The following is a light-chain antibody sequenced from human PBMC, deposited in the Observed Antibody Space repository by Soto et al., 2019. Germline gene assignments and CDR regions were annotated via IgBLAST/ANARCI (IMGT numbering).Light chain of an antibody. CDR1: QDIGSA. V-gene: IGKV1-13*02. J-gene: IGKJ4*01. Sequence: IQLTQSPSSLSASVGDRVTITCRAGQDIGSALAWYQQRPGKAPKLLLYDASNLEAGVPSRFSGSGSGTDSPLIFARLRPEGFAPYYCHQFNGFPLTFGGGTKVQI. CDR2: DAS. CDR3: HQFNGFPLT.